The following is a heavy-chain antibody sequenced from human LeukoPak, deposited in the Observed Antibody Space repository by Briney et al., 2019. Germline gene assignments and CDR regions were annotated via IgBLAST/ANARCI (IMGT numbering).Heavy chain of an antibody. D-gene: IGHD5-18*01. CDR3: ARGRSYGFDFDS. CDR1: GVSINTCCYY. J-gene: IGHJ4*02. V-gene: IGHV4-61*01. CDR2: KYYSGST. Sequence: SETLSLTCDVPGVSINTCCYYWTWIRQPPGKGLEWIGYKYYSGSTRYNSSLRSRLTISLDSSKNQFSLRLTSVTAADTAVYYCARGRSYGFDFDSWGPGTLVIVSS.